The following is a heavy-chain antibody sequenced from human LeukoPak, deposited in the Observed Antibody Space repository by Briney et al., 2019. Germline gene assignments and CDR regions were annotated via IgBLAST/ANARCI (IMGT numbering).Heavy chain of an antibody. CDR1: GGPFGVYY. CDR3: AGPGAGDLDY. V-gene: IGHV4-34*01. CDR2: INHSGST. Sequence: SETLSLACAVYGGPFGVYYWSWVRQPPGKGLEWIGEINHSGSTNYSPSLKSRVTISVDTSKNHFSLKLSSVTAADTAVYYCAGPGAGDLDYWGQGTLVTVSS. D-gene: IGHD3-10*01. J-gene: IGHJ4*02.